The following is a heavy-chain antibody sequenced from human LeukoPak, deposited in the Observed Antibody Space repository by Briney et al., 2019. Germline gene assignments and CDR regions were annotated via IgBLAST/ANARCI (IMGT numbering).Heavy chain of an antibody. CDR3: AKVVSGYYPGDAFDI. D-gene: IGHD3-3*01. Sequence: TGGSLRLSCLTSGFTFSTNAMSWVRQAPGKGLEWVSAISGSGGSTYYADSVKGRFTISRDNSKNTLYLQMNSLRAEDTAVYYCAKVVSGYYPGDAFDIWGQGTMVTVSS. J-gene: IGHJ3*02. CDR1: GFTFSTNA. V-gene: IGHV3-23*01. CDR2: ISGSGGST.